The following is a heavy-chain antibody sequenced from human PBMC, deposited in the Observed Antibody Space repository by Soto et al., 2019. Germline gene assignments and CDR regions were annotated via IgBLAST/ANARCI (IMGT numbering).Heavy chain of an antibody. J-gene: IGHJ6*03. D-gene: IGHD3-3*01. CDR1: GGSISSYY. Sequence: PSETLSLTCTVSGGSISSYYWSWIRQPPGKGLEWIGYIYYSGSTNYNPSLKSRVTISVDTSKNQFSLKLSSVTAADTAVYYCARGTYYDFWSGYYTSYYYYYMDVWGKGTTVTVSS. V-gene: IGHV4-59*01. CDR2: IYYSGST. CDR3: ARGTYYDFWSGYYTSYYYYYMDV.